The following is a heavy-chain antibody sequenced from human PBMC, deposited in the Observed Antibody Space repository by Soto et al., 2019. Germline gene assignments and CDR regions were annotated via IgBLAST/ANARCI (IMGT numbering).Heavy chain of an antibody. J-gene: IGHJ4*02. CDR3: ARPTRAASRTRRWVY. Sequence: QVQLVQSGAEVKKPGASVKVSCKASGYTFTSYDITWVRQATGQGLAWMDWMNPNRGNTGYAQKFQGRVTQTRNTSISKAYMQLSSLRSEDTGVYDGARPTRAASRTRRWVYWGQGTLVTVSS. CDR2: MNPNRGNT. CDR1: GYTFTSYD. D-gene: IGHD6-13*01. V-gene: IGHV1-8*01.